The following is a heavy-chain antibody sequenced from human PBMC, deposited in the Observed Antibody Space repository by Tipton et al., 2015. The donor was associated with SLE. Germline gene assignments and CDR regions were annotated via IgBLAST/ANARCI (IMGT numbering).Heavy chain of an antibody. J-gene: IGHJ6*03. CDR3: AREPIGNSGTYWDYYYLFYMDV. Sequence: TLSLTCTVSGGSISSSSYYWGWIRQPPGKGLEWIGSIYYNGNTYYNPSLESRVTISVATSKNQFSLKLSSVTAADTAVYYCAREPIGNSGTYWDYYYLFYMDVWGKGTTVTVSS. CDR1: GGSISSSSYY. V-gene: IGHV4-39*07. D-gene: IGHD1-26*01. CDR2: IYYNGNT.